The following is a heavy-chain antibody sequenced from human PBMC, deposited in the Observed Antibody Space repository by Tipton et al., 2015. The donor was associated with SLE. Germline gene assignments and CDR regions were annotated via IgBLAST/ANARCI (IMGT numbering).Heavy chain of an antibody. J-gene: IGHJ4*02. D-gene: IGHD1-1*01. Sequence: LRLSCAVSGESFNGYFWTWIRQPPGKGLEWIAEIIHSGVTNYNPSLRSRVTISVDMSKNQVPLKLSSVTAADTAVYYCARVAPTEVFDYWGQGTLVTVSS. CDR1: GESFNGYF. CDR2: IIHSGVT. CDR3: ARVAPTEVFDY. V-gene: IGHV4-34*12.